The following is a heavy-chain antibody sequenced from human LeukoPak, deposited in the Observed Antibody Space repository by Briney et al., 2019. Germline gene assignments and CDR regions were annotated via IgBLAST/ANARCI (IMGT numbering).Heavy chain of an antibody. CDR2: INPNSGGT. Sequence: ASVKVSCKASGYTFTGYYMHWVRQAPGQGLEWMGWINPNSGGTNYAQKFQGRVTISVDTSKNQFSLKLSSVTAADTAVYYCARHKPEDYGGNGLSAYYYMDVWGKGTTVTISS. V-gene: IGHV1-2*02. CDR3: ARHKPEDYGGNGLSAYYYMDV. CDR1: GYTFTGYY. D-gene: IGHD4-23*01. J-gene: IGHJ6*03.